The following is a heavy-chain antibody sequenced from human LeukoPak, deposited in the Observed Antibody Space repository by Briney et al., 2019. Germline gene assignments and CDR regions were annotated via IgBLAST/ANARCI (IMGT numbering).Heavy chain of an antibody. D-gene: IGHD5-18*01. V-gene: IGHV3-66*02. CDR1: GFTVSSNY. J-gene: IGHJ6*03. Sequence: GGSLRLSCAASGFTVSSNYMSWFRQAPGKGLEWASVIYSGGSTYYADSVKGRFTISRDNSKNTLYLQMNSLRAEDTAVYYCACGYSYANMDVWGKGTTVTVSS. CDR2: IYSGGST. CDR3: ACGYSYANMDV.